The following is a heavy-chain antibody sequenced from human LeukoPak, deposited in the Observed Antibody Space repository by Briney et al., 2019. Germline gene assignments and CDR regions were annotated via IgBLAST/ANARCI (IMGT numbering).Heavy chain of an antibody. J-gene: IGHJ5*02. D-gene: IGHD3-10*01. Sequence: SETLSLTCTVSGGSISSYYWSWIRQPPGKGLEWIGYIYYSGSTNYNPSLKSRVIISVDTSKNQFSLKLSSVTAADTAVYYCARDAYYYGSGSYWSWFDPWGQGTLVTVSS. CDR2: IYYSGST. V-gene: IGHV4-59*01. CDR3: ARDAYYYGSGSYWSWFDP. CDR1: GGSISSYY.